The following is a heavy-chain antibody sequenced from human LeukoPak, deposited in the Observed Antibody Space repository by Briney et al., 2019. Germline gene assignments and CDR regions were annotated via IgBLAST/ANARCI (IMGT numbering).Heavy chain of an antibody. CDR1: GYSFTSYW. Sequence: GESQKISCQGSGYSFTSYWIGWVRQIPGKGLEWMGIIYPGDSDTRYSPSFQGQVTISADKSISTAYLQWSSLKASDTAMYYCARQSPARLGYYGMDVWGKGTTVTVSS. V-gene: IGHV5-51*01. CDR3: ARQSPARLGYYGMDV. CDR2: IYPGDSDT. J-gene: IGHJ6*04. D-gene: IGHD1-1*01.